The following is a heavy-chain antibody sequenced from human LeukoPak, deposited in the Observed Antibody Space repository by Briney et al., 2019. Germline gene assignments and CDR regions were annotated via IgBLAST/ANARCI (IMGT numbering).Heavy chain of an antibody. CDR1: GFTFSNYG. J-gene: IGHJ4*02. CDR3: ARESKDILVVVAAIDY. D-gene: IGHD2-15*01. CDR2: ISGSGGST. Sequence: PGGSLRLSCAASGFTFSNYGMSWVRQAPGKGLEWVSGISGSGGSTYYADSVKGRFTISRDNSNNTLYLHMNSLRAEDTAVYYCARESKDILVVVAAIDYWGQGTLVTVSS. V-gene: IGHV3-23*01.